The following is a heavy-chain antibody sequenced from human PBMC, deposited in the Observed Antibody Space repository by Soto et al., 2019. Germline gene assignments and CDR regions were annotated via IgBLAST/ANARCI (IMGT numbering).Heavy chain of an antibody. V-gene: IGHV4-59*02. CDR2: IYNKGRT. CDR3: AIGHGISVRFDS. CDR1: GGSVYDFY. J-gene: IGHJ4*02. D-gene: IGHD3-3*02. Sequence: QVHLQESGPGRVKPSETLSLTCSISGGSVYDFYWNWLRQTPGKGLEWIGNIYNKGRTNYNHSLKNRVTISIDTSKNQFSLHLSSVTTADTAMYLCAIGHGISVRFDSWGQGTLVCVSS.